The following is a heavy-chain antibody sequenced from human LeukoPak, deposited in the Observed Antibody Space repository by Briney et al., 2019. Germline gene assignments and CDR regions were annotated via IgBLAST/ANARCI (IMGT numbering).Heavy chain of an antibody. J-gene: IGHJ6*02. Sequence: SETLSLTCTVSGGSISSYYWSWIRQPPGKGLEWIGYIYYSGSTNYNPSLKSRATISVDTSKNQFSLKLSSVTAADTAVYYCARDRYDFWSATYYYGMDVWGQGTTVTVSS. CDR1: GGSISSYY. CDR2: IYYSGST. CDR3: ARDRYDFWSATYYYGMDV. D-gene: IGHD3-3*01. V-gene: IGHV4-59*01.